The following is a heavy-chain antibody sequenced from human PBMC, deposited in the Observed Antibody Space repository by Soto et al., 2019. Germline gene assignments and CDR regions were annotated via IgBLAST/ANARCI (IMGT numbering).Heavy chain of an antibody. CDR2: ISYDGSNK. CDR3: VRGAPLLAQLVDSYYYGMDV. V-gene: IGHV3-30-3*01. Sequence: QVQLVESGGGVVQPGRSLRLSCAASGFTFSSYAMHWVRQAPGKGLEWVAVISYDGSNKYYADSVKGRFTISSDNSMNTLYLQMNSLSAEDTAVYYCVRGAPLLAQLVDSYYYGMDVWGQGTTVTVSS. D-gene: IGHD6-6*01. J-gene: IGHJ6*02. CDR1: GFTFSSYA.